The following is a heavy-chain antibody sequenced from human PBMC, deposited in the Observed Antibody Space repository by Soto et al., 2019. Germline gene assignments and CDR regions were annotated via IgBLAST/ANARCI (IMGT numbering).Heavy chain of an antibody. CDR1: GGTFSSYR. D-gene: IGHD6-13*01. V-gene: IGHV1-69*13. Sequence: ASVKVSCKASGGTFSSYRINWVRQAPGQGLEWVGGIVPIYRTADYAQKFQGRVTITADESARTAYLEVRSLKSQDTAVYYCARDSGAKLSSSWGQGALVTVSS. CDR3: ARDSGAKLSSS. CDR2: IVPIYRTA. J-gene: IGHJ4*02.